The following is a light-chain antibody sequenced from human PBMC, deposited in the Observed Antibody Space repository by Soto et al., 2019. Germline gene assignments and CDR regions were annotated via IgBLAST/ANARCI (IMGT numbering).Light chain of an antibody. CDR3: QQLNSYPLT. Sequence: IQLTQSPSSLSPSVGDRVTITCRASQGISSYLAWYQQKPGKAPKLLIYAASTLQSGVPSRFSGSASGTEFNLTISRLQPEDFATYYCQQLNSYPLTFGGGTKVEIK. CDR2: AAS. CDR1: QGISSY. J-gene: IGKJ4*01. V-gene: IGKV1-9*01.